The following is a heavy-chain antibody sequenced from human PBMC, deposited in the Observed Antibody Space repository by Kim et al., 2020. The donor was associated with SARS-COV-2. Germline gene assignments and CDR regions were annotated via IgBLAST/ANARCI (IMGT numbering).Heavy chain of an antibody. Sequence: GGSLRLSCAASGFTFSSYSMNWVRQAPGKGLEWVSYISSSSSTIYYADSVKGRFTISRDNAKNSLYLQMNSLRAEDTAVYYCARRPRSVEMAPGDYFDYWGQGTLVTVSS. CDR2: ISSSSSTI. CDR3: ARRPRSVEMAPGDYFDY. V-gene: IGHV3-48*04. J-gene: IGHJ4*02. D-gene: IGHD3-3*01. CDR1: GFTFSSYS.